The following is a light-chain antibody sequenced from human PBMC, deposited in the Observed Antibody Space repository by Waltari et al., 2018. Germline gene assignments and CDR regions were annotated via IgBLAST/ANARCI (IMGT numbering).Light chain of an antibody. CDR1: QSLLHSDGKTY. J-gene: IGKJ2*01. CDR2: EVS. Sequence: DIVMTQTPLPLSVTPGLPASTFCKSSQSLLHSDGKTYLHWYLQKPGQSPQLLIYEVSIRFSGVPDRFSGSGSGTDFTLIISRVEAEDVGVYYCMQAKHLYTFGLGTKLEIK. V-gene: IGKV2-29*02. CDR3: MQAKHLYT.